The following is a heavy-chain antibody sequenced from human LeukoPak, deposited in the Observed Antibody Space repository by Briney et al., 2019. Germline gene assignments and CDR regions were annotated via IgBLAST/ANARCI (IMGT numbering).Heavy chain of an antibody. CDR3: AKDTPAYDSSGYYYPYLDY. J-gene: IGHJ4*02. D-gene: IGHD3-22*01. CDR1: RFTFSSYG. V-gene: IGHV3-30*02. CDR2: IRYGGSNE. Sequence: GGSLRLSCAASRFTFSSYGMHWVRQAPGKGLEWVTFIRYGGSNEYYADSVKGRFPISRDNSKNTLYLQMNSLRAEDTAVYYCAKDTPAYDSSGYYYPYLDYWGQGTLVTVSS.